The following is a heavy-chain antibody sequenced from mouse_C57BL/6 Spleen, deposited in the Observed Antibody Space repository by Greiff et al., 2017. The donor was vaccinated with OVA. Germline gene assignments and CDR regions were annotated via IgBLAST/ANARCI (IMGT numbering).Heavy chain of an antibody. V-gene: IGHV14-4*01. CDR2: IDPENGDT. Sequence: VQLQQSGAELVRPGASVKLSCTASGFNIKDDYMHWVKQRPEQGLEWIGWIDPENGDTDYASKFQGKATITADTSSNTAYLQLSSLTAEDTAVYYGTRDMVTSRAYWGQGTLVTVSA. J-gene: IGHJ3*01. D-gene: IGHD2-2*01. CDR1: GFNIKDDY. CDR3: TRDMVTSRAY.